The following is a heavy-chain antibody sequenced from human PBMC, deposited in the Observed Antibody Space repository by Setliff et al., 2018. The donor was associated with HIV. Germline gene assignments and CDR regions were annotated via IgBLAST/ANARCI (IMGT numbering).Heavy chain of an antibody. Sequence: AASVKVSCKTSGYMFTYYHMTWVRQAPGQGLEWMGWINPKSGGVNYAQKFQPRVTMTRDPSITTVYLELNDLRSDDTAVYYCARFPLRASVSPDYWGQGTLVTVSS. V-gene: IGHV1-2*02. CDR1: GYMFTYYH. CDR2: INPKSGGV. CDR3: ARFPLRASVSPDY. J-gene: IGHJ4*02. D-gene: IGHD4-17*01.